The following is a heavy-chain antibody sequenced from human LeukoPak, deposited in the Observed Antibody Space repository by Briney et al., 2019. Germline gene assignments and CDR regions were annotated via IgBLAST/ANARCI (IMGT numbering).Heavy chain of an antibody. Sequence: GGSLRLSCAAFGFTFSDCYMSWIRQAPGKGLEWVSYISSSGSTIYYADSVKGRFTISRDNAKNSLYLQMNSLRAEDTAVYYCAREVKGEYCSSTSCSRVGDVWGQGTTVTVSS. D-gene: IGHD2-2*01. V-gene: IGHV3-11*01. CDR1: GFTFSDCY. J-gene: IGHJ6*02. CDR2: ISSSGSTI. CDR3: AREVKGEYCSSTSCSRVGDV.